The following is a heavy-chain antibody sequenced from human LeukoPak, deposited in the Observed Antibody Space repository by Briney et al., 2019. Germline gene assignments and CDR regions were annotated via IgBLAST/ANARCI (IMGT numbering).Heavy chain of an antibody. CDR2: ISGSGGST. J-gene: IGHJ4*02. CDR1: GFTFSSYA. V-gene: IGHV3-23*01. Sequence: GGSLRLSCAASGFTFSSYAMSWVRQAPGKGLEWVPAISGSGGSTYYADSVKGRFTISRDNSKNTLYLQMNSLRAEDTAVYYCAKSHYYDSSGYYGDVGIDYWGQGTLVTVSS. D-gene: IGHD3-22*01. CDR3: AKSHYYDSSGYYGDVGIDY.